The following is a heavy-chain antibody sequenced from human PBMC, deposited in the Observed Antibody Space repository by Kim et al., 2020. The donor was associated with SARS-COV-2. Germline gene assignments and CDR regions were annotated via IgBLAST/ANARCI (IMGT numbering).Heavy chain of an antibody. Sequence: GGSLRLSCAASGFTFSSYWMSWVRQAPGKGLEWVANIKQDGSEKYYVDSVKGRFTISRDNAKNSLYLQMNSLRAEDTAVYYCARGRTDYDFWSGYYRAAYYGMDVWGQGTTVTVSS. V-gene: IGHV3-7*01. CDR2: IKQDGSEK. J-gene: IGHJ6*02. CDR3: ARGRTDYDFWSGYYRAAYYGMDV. D-gene: IGHD3-3*01. CDR1: GFTFSSYW.